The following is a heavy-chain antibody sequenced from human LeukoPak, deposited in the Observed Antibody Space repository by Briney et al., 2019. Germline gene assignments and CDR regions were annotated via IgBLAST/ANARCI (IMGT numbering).Heavy chain of an antibody. CDR1: GYSISSGYY. J-gene: IGHJ4*02. V-gene: IGHV4-38-2*02. Sequence: SETLSLTCTVSGYSISSGYYWGWIRQPPGKGLEWIGSIYHSGSTYYNPSLKSRVTISVDTSKNQFSLKLSSVTAADTAVYYCARFDSSGPRAFDYWGQGTLVTVSS. CDR2: IYHSGST. CDR3: ARFDSSGPRAFDY. D-gene: IGHD3-22*01.